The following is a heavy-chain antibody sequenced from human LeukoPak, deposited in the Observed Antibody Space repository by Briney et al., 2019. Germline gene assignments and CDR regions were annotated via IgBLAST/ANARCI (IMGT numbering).Heavy chain of an antibody. J-gene: IGHJ4*02. D-gene: IGHD3-16*01. CDR1: GYTFTGYY. CDR3: ARDYQAGGDY. Sequence: AASVRVSCKASGYTFTGYYIHWVRQAPGQGLEWMGWINPNSGDTNYAQKFQGRVTMTRDTSINTVYMELSRLRSDDTAVFYCARDYQAGGDYWGQGTLVTVSS. CDR2: INPNSGDT. V-gene: IGHV1-2*02.